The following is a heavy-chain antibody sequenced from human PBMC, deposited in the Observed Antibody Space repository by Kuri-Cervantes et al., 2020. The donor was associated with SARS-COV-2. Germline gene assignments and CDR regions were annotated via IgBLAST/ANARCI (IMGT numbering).Heavy chain of an antibody. J-gene: IGHJ3*02. D-gene: IGHD3-16*02. V-gene: IGHV1-2*04. Sequence: ASVKVFCKASGYTFTGYYMHWVRQAPGQGLEWMGWINPNSGGTNYAQKFQGWVIMTRDTSITTAYMELSRLRSDDTAVYYCARGPSWNYIWGTYRGGWDTFDIWGQGTMVTVSS. CDR1: GYTFTGYY. CDR2: INPNSGGT. CDR3: ARGPSWNYIWGTYRGGWDTFDI.